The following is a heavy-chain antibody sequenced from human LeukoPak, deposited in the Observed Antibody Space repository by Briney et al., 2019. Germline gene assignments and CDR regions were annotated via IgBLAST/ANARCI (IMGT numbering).Heavy chain of an antibody. D-gene: IGHD1-20*01. CDR2: IYTSGST. Sequence: SETLSLTCTVSGGSISSYYWSWIRQPAGKGLEWIGRIYTSGSTNYNPSLKSRVTMSVDTSKNQFSLKLSSVTAADTAVYYCARDLPNWNDDGVYYYYYVDVWGKGTTVTVSS. V-gene: IGHV4-4*07. J-gene: IGHJ6*03. CDR1: GGSISSYY. CDR3: ARDLPNWNDDGVYYYYYVDV.